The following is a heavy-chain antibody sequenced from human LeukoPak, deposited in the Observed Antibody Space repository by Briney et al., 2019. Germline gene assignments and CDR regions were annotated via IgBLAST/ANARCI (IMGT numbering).Heavy chain of an antibody. V-gene: IGHV4-34*01. J-gene: IGHJ4*02. CDR2: INHSGST. Sequence: KPSETLSLTCAVYGGSFSGYYWSWIRQPPGKGLEWIGEINHSGSTNYNPSLKSRVTISVDTSKNQFSLKLSSVTAADTAVYYCARPGIAVAGTYGSAQPHFDYWGQGTLVTVSS. D-gene: IGHD6-19*01. CDR1: GGSFSGYY. CDR3: ARPGIAVAGTYGSAQPHFDY.